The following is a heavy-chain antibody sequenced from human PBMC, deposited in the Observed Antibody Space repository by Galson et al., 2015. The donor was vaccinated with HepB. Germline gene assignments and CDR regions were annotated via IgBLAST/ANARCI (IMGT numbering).Heavy chain of an antibody. J-gene: IGHJ4*02. Sequence: SLRLSCAASGFTFSSYSTNWVRQAPGKGLEWVSSISSSSSYIYYADSVKGRFTISRDNAKNSLYLQMNSLRAEDTAVYYCARGGGVVVPAAYFDYWGQGTLVTVSS. D-gene: IGHD2-2*01. V-gene: IGHV3-21*01. CDR1: GFTFSSYS. CDR3: ARGGGVVVPAAYFDY. CDR2: ISSSSSYI.